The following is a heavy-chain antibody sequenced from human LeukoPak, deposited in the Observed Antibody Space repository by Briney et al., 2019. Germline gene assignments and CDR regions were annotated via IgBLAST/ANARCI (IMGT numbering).Heavy chain of an antibody. CDR1: GGSISSYY. D-gene: IGHD6-13*01. CDR3: ATVIGQLVRAFDI. CDR2: IYYSGST. J-gene: IGHJ3*02. Sequence: SETLSLTCTVSGGSISSYYWSWIRQPAGKGLEWVGYIYYSGSTNYNPSLKSRVTISVVTSKNQFSLKLSSVTAADTAVYYCATVIGQLVRAFDIWGQGTMVTVSS. V-gene: IGHV4-59*01.